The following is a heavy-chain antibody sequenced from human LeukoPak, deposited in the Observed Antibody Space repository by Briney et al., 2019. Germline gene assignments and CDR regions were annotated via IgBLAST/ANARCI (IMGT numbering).Heavy chain of an antibody. J-gene: IGHJ3*02. CDR3: ARESLGIGWYGAFDI. Sequence: PGGSLRLSCAASGFTFSSYSMNWVRQAPEKGLEWVSSISSSSSYIYYADSVKGRFTISRDNAKNSLYLQMNSLRAEDTAVYYCARESLGIGWYGAFDIWGQGTMVTVSS. CDR1: GFTFSSYS. D-gene: IGHD6-19*01. CDR2: ISSSSSYI. V-gene: IGHV3-21*01.